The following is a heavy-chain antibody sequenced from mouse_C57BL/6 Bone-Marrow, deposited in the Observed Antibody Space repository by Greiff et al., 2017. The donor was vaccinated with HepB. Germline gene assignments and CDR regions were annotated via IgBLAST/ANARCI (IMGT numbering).Heavy chain of an antibody. CDR3: ASRGRGEIWYFDY. V-gene: IGHV3-6*01. J-gene: IGHJ2*01. CDR1: GYSITSGYY. CDR2: ISYDGSN. Sequence: EVQLQESGPGLVKPSQSLSLTCSVTGYSITSGYYWNWIRQFPGNKLEWLGYISYDGSNNYNPSLKNRISITRDTSKNQFFLKLNSVTTEDTATYYCASRGRGEIWYFDYWGQGTTLTVSS.